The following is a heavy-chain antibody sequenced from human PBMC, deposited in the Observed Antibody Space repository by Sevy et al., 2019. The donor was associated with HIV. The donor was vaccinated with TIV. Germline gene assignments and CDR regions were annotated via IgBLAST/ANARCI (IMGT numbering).Heavy chain of an antibody. D-gene: IGHD2-2*01. CDR1: GFTFSSYA. V-gene: IGHV3-23*01. J-gene: IGHJ5*02. CDR2: ISGSGGST. CDR3: AKDQRYCSSTSCSDPGFDP. Sequence: GGSLRLSCAASGFTFSSYAMSWVRQAPGKGLEWVSAISGSGGSTYYADSVKGRFTISRDNSKNTLYLQMNSLRAEDTAVYYCAKDQRYCSSTSCSDPGFDPWGQGTLVTVSS.